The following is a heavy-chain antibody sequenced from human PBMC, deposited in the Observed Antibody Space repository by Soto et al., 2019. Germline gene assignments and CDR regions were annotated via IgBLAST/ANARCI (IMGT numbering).Heavy chain of an antibody. CDR2: ISFDGSNK. D-gene: IGHD3-22*01. V-gene: IGHV3-30*04. CDR1: KFTFRTYV. CDR3: AREMIPMIMGGMSAMDV. J-gene: IGHJ6*02. Sequence: QVQLVESGGGVVQPERSQRLSCAASKFTFRTYVMHWVRQAPGKGLEWVALISFDGSNKYYADSVKCRFTISRDNSKNTMYLQMNSLRPEDTAVYYCAREMIPMIMGGMSAMDVWGQGTTVTVSS.